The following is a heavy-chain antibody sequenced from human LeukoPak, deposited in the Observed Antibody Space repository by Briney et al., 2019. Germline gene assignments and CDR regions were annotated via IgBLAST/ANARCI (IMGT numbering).Heavy chain of an antibody. J-gene: IGHJ3*02. CDR2: IKQDGSEK. CDR3: ARDGYYDILTGYPFDAFDI. CDR1: GFTFNNYW. Sequence: QPGGSLRLSCVASGFTFNNYWMSWVRQAPGKGPEWVANIKQDGSEKYYVDSVKGRFTISRDNAKNTLYLQMNSLRAEDTAVYYCARDGYYDILTGYPFDAFDIWGQGTMVTVSS. V-gene: IGHV3-7*01. D-gene: IGHD3-9*01.